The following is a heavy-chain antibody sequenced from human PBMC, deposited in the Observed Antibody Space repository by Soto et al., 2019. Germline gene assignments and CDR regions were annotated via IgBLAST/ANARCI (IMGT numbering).Heavy chain of an antibody. V-gene: IGHV4-31*03. CDR1: GGSISSGDYY. D-gene: IGHD4-17*01. CDR2: IYYSGST. J-gene: IGHJ4*02. CDR3: ARSPEATVTAFDF. Sequence: PSETLSLTCTVSGGSISSGDYYWSWIRQRPGKGLEWIGYIYYSGSTYYNPSLKSRVTISVDTSKNQFSLKLSSVTAADTAVYYCARSPEATVTAFDFWGLGTLVTVSS.